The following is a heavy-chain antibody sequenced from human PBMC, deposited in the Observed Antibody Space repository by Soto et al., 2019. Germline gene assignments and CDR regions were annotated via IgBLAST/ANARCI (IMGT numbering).Heavy chain of an antibody. CDR3: ARSGDYDYYYAMDV. Sequence: QVPLVESGGGVVQPGRSLRLSCAASGFTFSTYGMHWVRQAPGKGLEWVAVIWYDGSNKYYADSLKGRFTISRDNSKSTLYLQMNSLRAEDTAVYYCARSGDYDYYYAMDVWGQGTTVTVSS. V-gene: IGHV3-33*01. CDR2: IWYDGSNK. J-gene: IGHJ6*02. D-gene: IGHD4-17*01. CDR1: GFTFSTYG.